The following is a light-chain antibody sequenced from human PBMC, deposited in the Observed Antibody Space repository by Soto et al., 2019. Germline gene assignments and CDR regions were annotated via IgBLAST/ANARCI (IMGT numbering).Light chain of an antibody. V-gene: IGKV1-39*01. CDR3: QSNYILPWT. CDR2: SAS. CDR1: QYIGNY. Sequence: DIQVTQFPPSLSASVGDRVTITCRTSQYIGNYLNWYQHKAGKAPQLLVYSASTLQIGVPSRFSGSGSGTEFTLTISALQPDDSASYYCQSNYILPWTFGQGTKVDI. J-gene: IGKJ1*01.